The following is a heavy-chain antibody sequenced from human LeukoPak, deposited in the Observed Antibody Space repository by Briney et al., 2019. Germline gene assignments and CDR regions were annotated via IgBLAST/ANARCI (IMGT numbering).Heavy chain of an antibody. V-gene: IGHV3-21*06. Sequence: GGSLRLSCAASGFTFDTFTMNWVRQAPGKGLEWVSSISRSSSDIYYADSVNGRFTISRDNAKNSLFLQMNSLRAEDTAVYYCARSSSSNFFDYWGQGTLVTVSS. D-gene: IGHD6-6*01. CDR2: ISRSSSDI. CDR3: ARSSSSNFFDY. J-gene: IGHJ4*02. CDR1: GFTFDTFT.